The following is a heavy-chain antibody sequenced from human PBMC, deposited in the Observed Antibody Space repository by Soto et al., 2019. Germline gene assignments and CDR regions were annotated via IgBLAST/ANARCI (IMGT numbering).Heavy chain of an antibody. D-gene: IGHD6-13*01. CDR2: IYHSGST. CDR3: ARGRVATAGKAGTFLGFDY. Sequence: QVQLQESGPGLVKPSGTLSLTCAVSGGSISSSNWWSWVRQPPGKGLEWIGEIYHSGSTNYNPSLKSRVTISVDQANDQFSLKLSSVAAADPAVYFCARGRVATAGKAGTFLGFDYWGQGTLVTVSS. V-gene: IGHV4-4*02. J-gene: IGHJ4*02. CDR1: GGSISSSNW.